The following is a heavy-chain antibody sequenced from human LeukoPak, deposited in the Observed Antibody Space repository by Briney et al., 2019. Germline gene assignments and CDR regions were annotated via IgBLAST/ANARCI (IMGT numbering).Heavy chain of an antibody. J-gene: IGHJ5*02. Sequence: SETLSLTCTVSGGSISSSSYYWGWIRQPPGKGLEWIGSIYYSGTTFYNPSLKSRVTISVDTSRNQFSLKLSSVTAADTAVYYCARVGGYCSGGSCSSGNWFDPWGQATLVTVSS. D-gene: IGHD2-15*01. CDR2: IYYSGTT. CDR3: ARVGGYCSGGSCSSGNWFDP. V-gene: IGHV4-39*01. CDR1: GGSISSSSYY.